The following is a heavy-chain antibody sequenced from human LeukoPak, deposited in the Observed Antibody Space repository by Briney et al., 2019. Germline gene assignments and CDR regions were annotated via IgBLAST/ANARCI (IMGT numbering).Heavy chain of an antibody. V-gene: IGHV3-30-3*01. Sequence: PGGSLRLSCAASGFTFSSYAMHWVRQAPGKGLEWVAVISYDGSNIYYADSVKGRFTISRDNSKNTLYLQMNSLRAEDTAVYYCARDLDRLQVLRFLEWLSPNYYYYYYGMDVWGQGTTVTVSS. CDR2: ISYDGSNI. J-gene: IGHJ6*02. D-gene: IGHD3-3*01. CDR3: ARDLDRLQVLRFLEWLSPNYYYYYYGMDV. CDR1: GFTFSSYA.